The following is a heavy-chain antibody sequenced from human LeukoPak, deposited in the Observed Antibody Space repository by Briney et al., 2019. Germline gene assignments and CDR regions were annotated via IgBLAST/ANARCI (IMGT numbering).Heavy chain of an antibody. CDR1: GCSISSYY. Sequence: SETLSLTCTVSGCSISSYYWSWIRQPAGKGLEWIGRIYTSRSTNYNPSLKSRVTMSVDTSKNQFSLKLSSVTAADTAVYYCARDAAVTMIVVGRRYYMDVWGKGTTVTISS. J-gene: IGHJ6*03. CDR3: ARDAAVTMIVVGRRYYMDV. D-gene: IGHD3-22*01. V-gene: IGHV4-4*07. CDR2: IYTSRST.